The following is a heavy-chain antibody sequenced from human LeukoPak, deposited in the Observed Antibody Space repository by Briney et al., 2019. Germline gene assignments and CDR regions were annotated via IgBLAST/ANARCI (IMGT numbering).Heavy chain of an antibody. CDR2: INWNGGST. J-gene: IGHJ4*02. V-gene: IGHV3-20*04. CDR1: GFTFDDYG. CDR3: ARGKFLEWLFYYFGY. Sequence: PGGSLRLSCAASGFTFDDYGMSWVRQAPGKGLEWVSGINWNGGSTGYADSVKGRFTISRDNAKNSLYLQMNSLRAEDTALYYCARGKFLEWLFYYFGYWGQGTLVTVSS. D-gene: IGHD3-3*01.